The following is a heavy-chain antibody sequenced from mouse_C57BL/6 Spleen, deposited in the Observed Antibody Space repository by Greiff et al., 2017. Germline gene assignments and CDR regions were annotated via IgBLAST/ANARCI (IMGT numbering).Heavy chain of an antibody. CDR3: ASWGLYYSNYDFAY. Sequence: DVKLQESGPELVKPGASVKMSCTASGYTFTDYNMHWVKQSPGKSLEWIGYINPNNGGTSYNQKFKGKATLTVNKSSSTAYMELRSLTSEDSAVYYCASWGLYYSNYDFAYWGQGTLVTVSA. D-gene: IGHD2-5*01. CDR2: INPNNGGT. V-gene: IGHV1-22*01. CDR1: GYTFTDYN. J-gene: IGHJ3*01.